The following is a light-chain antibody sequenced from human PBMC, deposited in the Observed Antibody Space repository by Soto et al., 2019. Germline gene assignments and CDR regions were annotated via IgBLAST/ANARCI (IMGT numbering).Light chain of an antibody. V-gene: IGKV3-20*01. Sequence: EIVLTQSPGTLSLSPGERATLSCRASQSVSSSYLAWFQQKPGQAPRLLIYGASSRATGIPDRFSGSGSGTDFTLTISRLEPADFAVYYCHHYGSSPPGTFGQGTKLEIK. J-gene: IGKJ2*01. CDR3: HHYGSSPPGT. CDR2: GAS. CDR1: QSVSSSY.